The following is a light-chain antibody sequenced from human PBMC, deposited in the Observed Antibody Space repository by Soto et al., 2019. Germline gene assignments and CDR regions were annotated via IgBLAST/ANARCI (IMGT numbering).Light chain of an antibody. CDR3: QQYGSSPLYT. CDR1: RSVSSTY. J-gene: IGKJ2*01. CDR2: GAS. V-gene: IGKV3-20*01. Sequence: EIVLTQSPGTLSLSPGERATLSCRASRSVSSTYLALYQQKPGQAPKLLIYGASSRATGLPDMFSGSGSGTDFTLTISRLEPEDFAVYYCQQYGSSPLYTFGQGTKLEIK.